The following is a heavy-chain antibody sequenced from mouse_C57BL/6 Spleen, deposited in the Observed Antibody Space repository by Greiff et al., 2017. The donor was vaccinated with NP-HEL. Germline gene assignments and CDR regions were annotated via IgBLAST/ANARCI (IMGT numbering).Heavy chain of an antibody. CDR3: ARGLTGTGYYFDY. CDR1: GYTFTSYW. V-gene: IGHV1-61*01. J-gene: IGHJ2*01. CDR2: IYPSDSET. D-gene: IGHD4-1*01. Sequence: QVQLQQPGAELVRPGSSVKLSCKASGYTFTSYWMDWVKQRPGQGLEWIGNIYPSDSETHYNQKFKDKATLTVDKSSSTAYMQLSSLTSEDSAVYYCARGLTGTGYYFDYWGQGTTLTVSS.